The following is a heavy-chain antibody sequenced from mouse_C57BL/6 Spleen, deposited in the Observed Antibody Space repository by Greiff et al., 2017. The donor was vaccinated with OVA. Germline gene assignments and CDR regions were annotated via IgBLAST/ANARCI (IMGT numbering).Heavy chain of an antibody. CDR2: IHPNSGST. D-gene: IGHD2-2*01. J-gene: IGHJ2*01. CDR3: ARGNYGYDVGDY. V-gene: IGHV1-64*01. CDR1: GYTFTSYW. Sequence: QVQLQQPGAELVKPGASVKLSCKASGYTFTSYWMHWVKQRPGQGLEWIGMIHPNSGSTNYNEKFKSKATLTVDKSSSTAYMQLSSLTSEDSAVYYCARGNYGYDVGDYWGQGTTLTVSS.